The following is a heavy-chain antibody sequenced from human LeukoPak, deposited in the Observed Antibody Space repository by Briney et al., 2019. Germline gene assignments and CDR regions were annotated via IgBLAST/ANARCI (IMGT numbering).Heavy chain of an antibody. V-gene: IGHV4-28*01. CDR2: IYYTGST. D-gene: IGHD4-11*01. Sequence: SDTLSLTCAVSGYSISSSKWWGWIRQPPGKGLEWIGYIYYTGSTYYNPSLKSRVTMSVDTSKNQFSLKLSSVTAVDTAVYYCARTGGGAFDDYGNYRTSNWFDPWGQGTLVTVSS. J-gene: IGHJ5*02. CDR3: ARTGGGAFDDYGNYRTSNWFDP. CDR1: GYSISSSKW.